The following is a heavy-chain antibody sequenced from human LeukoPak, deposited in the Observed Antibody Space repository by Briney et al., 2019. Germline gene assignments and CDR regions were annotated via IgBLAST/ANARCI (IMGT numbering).Heavy chain of an antibody. D-gene: IGHD3-10*01. J-gene: IGHJ4*02. V-gene: IGHV1-24*01. CDR3: AAGTMVRGVTYFDY. CDR1: GYTLTELS. Sequence: GASVKVSCKVSGYTLTELSMHWVRQAPGKGLGWMGGFDPEDGETGYAQKFQGRVTMTEDTSTDTAYMELSSLRSEDTAVYYCAAGTMVRGVTYFDYWGQGTLVTVSS. CDR2: FDPEDGET.